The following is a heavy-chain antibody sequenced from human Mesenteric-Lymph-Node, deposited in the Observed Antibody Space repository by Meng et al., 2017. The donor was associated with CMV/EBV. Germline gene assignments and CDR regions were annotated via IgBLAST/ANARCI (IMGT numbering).Heavy chain of an antibody. V-gene: IGHV4-59*01. D-gene: IGHD6-13*01. CDR1: GGFISSYY. Sequence: SETLSLTCAVSGGFISSYYWSWMRQPPGKGLEWIGYIYYSGGTNYNPSLKSRVTISVDTSKNQLSLKLSSVTAADTAVYYCARFAAAGWFDPWGQGTLVTVSS. J-gene: IGHJ5*02. CDR2: IYYSGGT. CDR3: ARFAAAGWFDP.